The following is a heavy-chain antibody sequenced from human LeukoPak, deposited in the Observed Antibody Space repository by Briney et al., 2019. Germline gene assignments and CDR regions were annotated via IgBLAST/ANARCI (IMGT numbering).Heavy chain of an antibody. CDR2: ISYDGSNK. CDR3: GKGGSSSWDYFDY. D-gene: IGHD6-13*01. J-gene: IGHJ4*02. V-gene: IGHV3-30*04. Sequence: GRSLRLSCAASGFIFSSYAMHWVRQAPGKGLEWVAVISYDGSNKYYADSVKGRFTISRDNSKNTLYLQMNSLRVEDTAVYYCGKGGSSSWDYFDYWGQGTLVTVSS. CDR1: GFIFSSYA.